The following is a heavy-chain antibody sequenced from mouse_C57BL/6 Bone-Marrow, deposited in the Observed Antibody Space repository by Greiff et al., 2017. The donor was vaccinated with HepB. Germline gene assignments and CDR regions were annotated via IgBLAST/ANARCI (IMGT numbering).Heavy chain of an antibody. CDR3: ARSGPGGYFDY. J-gene: IGHJ2*01. Sequence: QVQLQQPGAELVKPGASVKLSCKASGYTFTSYWMHWVKQRPGQGLEWIGMIHPNSGSTNYNEKFKSKATLTVDKSSSTAYMQLSSLTSEDSAVYYCARSGPGGYFDYWGQGTTLTVSS. V-gene: IGHV1-64*01. CDR2: IHPNSGST. D-gene: IGHD3-1*01. CDR1: GYTFTSYW.